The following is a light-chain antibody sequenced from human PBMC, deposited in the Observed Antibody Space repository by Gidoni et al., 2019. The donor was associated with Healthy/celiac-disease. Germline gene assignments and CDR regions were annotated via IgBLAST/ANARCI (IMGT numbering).Light chain of an antibody. V-gene: IGLV3-25*03. CDR2: KDS. Sequence: SYELTQPPSVSVSPGQTARITCSGDALPKHYAYWYQQKPGQAPVLVIYKDSERPSGIPERFSGSSSGTTGTLTISGVQAEDEADYYCQSADSSGTYPYVFGTGTKVTVL. CDR1: ALPKHY. CDR3: QSADSSGTYPYV. J-gene: IGLJ1*01.